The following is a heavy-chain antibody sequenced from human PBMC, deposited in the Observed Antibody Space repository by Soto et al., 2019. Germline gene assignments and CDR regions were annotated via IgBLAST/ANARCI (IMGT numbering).Heavy chain of an antibody. Sequence: EVQLVESGGGLVQPGGSLRLSCAASGFTFSNFHMNWVRRAPGKGLEWVSYISNSGGTIYYADSVKGRFTISRDNAKKSLYLQMNILRDEDTAADYCARYARRRLGTYYSGMDVWGLGTSVIVS. CDR1: GFTFSNFH. CDR2: ISNSGGTI. CDR3: ARYARRRLGTYYSGMDV. D-gene: IGHD3-22*01. V-gene: IGHV3-48*02. J-gene: IGHJ6*02.